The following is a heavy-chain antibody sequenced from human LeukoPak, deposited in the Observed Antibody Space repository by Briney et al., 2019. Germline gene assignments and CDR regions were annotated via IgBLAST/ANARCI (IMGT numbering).Heavy chain of an antibody. D-gene: IGHD4-17*01. V-gene: IGHV3-23*01. CDR3: AKYYGDDPDYYYYMDV. J-gene: IGHJ6*03. CDR1: GFTFSHYG. CDR2: ISGSGYST. Sequence: GGSLRLSCAASGFTFSHYGMSWVRRAPGKGLEWVSAISGSGYSTYYADSVKGRFTISRDNSKNTLYLQMNSLRAEDTAVYYCAKYYGDDPDYYYYMDVWGKGTTVTISS.